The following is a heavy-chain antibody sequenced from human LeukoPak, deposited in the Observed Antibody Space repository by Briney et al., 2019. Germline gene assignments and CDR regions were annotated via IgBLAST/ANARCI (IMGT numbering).Heavy chain of an antibody. CDR2: INHSGST. V-gene: IGHV4-34*01. CDR3: ARGAVVADY. D-gene: IGHD6-19*01. Sequence: SETLSLTCAVHGGSFSGYYWSWIRQPPGKGLEWIGEINHSGSTNYNPSLKSRVTISVDTSKNQFSLKLSSVTAADTAVYYCARGAVVADYWGQGTLVTVPS. J-gene: IGHJ4*02. CDR1: GGSFSGYY.